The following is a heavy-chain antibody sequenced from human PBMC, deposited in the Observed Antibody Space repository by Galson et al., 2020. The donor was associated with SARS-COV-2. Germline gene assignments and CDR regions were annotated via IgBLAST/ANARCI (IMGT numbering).Heavy chain of an antibody. D-gene: IGHD6-19*01. V-gene: IGHV3-30*04. CDR1: GFTFSSYA. CDR3: AKGGAVAGIRGIDY. Sequence: GGSLRLSCAASGFTFSSYAMHWVRQAPGKGLEWGAVISYDGSNKYYADSVKGRFTISRDNSKNTLYLQRNSLTAEDTALYYCAKGGAVAGIRGIDYWGQGTLVTVSS. J-gene: IGHJ4*02. CDR2: ISYDGSNK.